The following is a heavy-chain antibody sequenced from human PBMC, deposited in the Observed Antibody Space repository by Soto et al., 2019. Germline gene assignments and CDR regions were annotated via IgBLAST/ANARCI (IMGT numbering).Heavy chain of an antibody. CDR2: IFYSGTT. J-gene: IGHJ6*02. CDR3: ARDLWVEPELYYYGMDV. V-gene: IGHV4-30-4*01. Sequence: KASETLSLTCTVSGHSISSADYYWSWIRQTPGKGLEWIGHIFYSGTTYYNPSLKSRLTISVDTSKNHFSLRLTSVTAADTAVYYCARDLWVEPELYYYGMDVWGQGTTVTVSS. CDR1: GHSISSADYY. D-gene: IGHD1-1*01.